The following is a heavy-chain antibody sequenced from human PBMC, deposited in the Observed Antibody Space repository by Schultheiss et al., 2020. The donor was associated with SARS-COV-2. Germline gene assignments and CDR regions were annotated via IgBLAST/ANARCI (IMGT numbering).Heavy chain of an antibody. J-gene: IGHJ4*02. CDR1: GFTFDDYA. CDR3: VVGGGGSTSSYFDY. CDR2: ISWNSDRI. Sequence: SLKISCAASGFTFDDYALHWVRQGPGKGLEWVSGISWNSDRIDYADSVKGRFTISRDNAKNSLYLQMNSLRAEDTALYYCVVGGGGSTSSYFDYWGQGTLVTVSS. V-gene: IGHV3-9*01. D-gene: IGHD2-2*01.